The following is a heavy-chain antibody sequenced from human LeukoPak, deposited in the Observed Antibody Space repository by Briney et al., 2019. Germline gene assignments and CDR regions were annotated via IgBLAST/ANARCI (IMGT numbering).Heavy chain of an antibody. CDR1: GFTFSSYA. CDR3: AKGEPTDWYFDL. Sequence: GGSLRLSCAASGFTFSSYAMSWVRQVPGKGLEWVSRVSWNSGNIGYADSVKGRFTISRDNAKNSIYLQLHTLKPEDTASYYCAKGEPTDWYFDLWGRGTLVTVSS. J-gene: IGHJ2*01. V-gene: IGHV3-9*01. CDR2: VSWNSGNI.